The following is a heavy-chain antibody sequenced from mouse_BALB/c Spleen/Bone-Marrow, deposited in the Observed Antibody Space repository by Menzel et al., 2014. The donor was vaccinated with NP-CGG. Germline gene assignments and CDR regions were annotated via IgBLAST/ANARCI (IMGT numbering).Heavy chain of an antibody. CDR1: GFSITSYG. D-gene: IGHD2-4*01. CDR2: IWAGGST. CDR3: ASPIYYDYPLFAY. Sequence: VKLMESGPGLVAPSQSLSITCTVSGFSITSYGVHWVRQPPGKGLEWLGVIWAGGSTNYNSALMSRLSISKDNSKSQVFLKMNSLQTDDTAMYYCASPIYYDYPLFAYWGQGTLVTVSA. V-gene: IGHV2-9*02. J-gene: IGHJ3*01.